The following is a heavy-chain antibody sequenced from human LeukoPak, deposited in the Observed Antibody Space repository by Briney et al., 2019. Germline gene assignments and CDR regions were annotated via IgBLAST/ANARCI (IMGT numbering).Heavy chain of an antibody. V-gene: IGHV1-18*01. CDR2: ISAYNGNT. CDR3: ARVELRRSARYYGMDV. CDR1: GYTFTSYG. D-gene: IGHD1-7*01. J-gene: IGHJ6*02. Sequence: AAVKVSCKASGYTFTSYGISWVRQATGQGVEWMGWISAYNGNTNYSQKLQGRVTMTTDPSTSTAYMALRSLRSDDTAVYSCARVELRRSARYYGMDVWGQGTTVTVSS.